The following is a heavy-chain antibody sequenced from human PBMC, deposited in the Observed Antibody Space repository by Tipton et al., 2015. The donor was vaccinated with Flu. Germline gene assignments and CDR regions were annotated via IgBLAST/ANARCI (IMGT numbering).Heavy chain of an antibody. CDR1: GGTFSIYA. D-gene: IGHD3-3*01. CDR3: ARATSGVVIIQKYRYGMEV. Sequence: QLVQSGAEVKKPGSSVKVSCKASGGTFSIYAISWVRQAPGQGLEWMGDIIPIFGTTNYAQKFQGRVTVTADESMSTAHMELSSLRSGDTAVYYCARATSGVVIIQKYRYGMEVWGQGTTVTVSS. V-gene: IGHV1-69*01. J-gene: IGHJ6*02. CDR2: IIPIFGTT.